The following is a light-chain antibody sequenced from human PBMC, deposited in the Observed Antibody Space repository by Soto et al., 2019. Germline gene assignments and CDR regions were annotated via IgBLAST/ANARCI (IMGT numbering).Light chain of an antibody. CDR1: SSNIGNNY. J-gene: IGLJ2*01. CDR3: GTWDSSLSAGV. Sequence: QSALTQPPSVSAAPGQKVTISCSGSSSNIGNNYVSWYQQLPGTAPNLLIYDNNKRPSGIPDRFSGSKSGTSATLGITGLQTGDEADYYCGTWDSSLSAGVFGGGTQLTVL. V-gene: IGLV1-51*01. CDR2: DNN.